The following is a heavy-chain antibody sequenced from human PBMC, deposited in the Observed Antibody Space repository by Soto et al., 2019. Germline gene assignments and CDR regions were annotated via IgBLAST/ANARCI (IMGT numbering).Heavy chain of an antibody. CDR1: GFAFSNFA. Sequence: GGSLRLSCAASGFAFSNFAMSWVRQAPGKGLEWVSAIGSGSRGTHYAESVEDRFTISRDESKNTLYLQMNSLRAEDTAVYFCAKRQGIGAAAKNFDFWGQGARVTVSS. J-gene: IGHJ4*02. D-gene: IGHD6-13*01. V-gene: IGHV3-23*01. CDR3: AKRQGIGAAAKNFDF. CDR2: IGSGSRGT.